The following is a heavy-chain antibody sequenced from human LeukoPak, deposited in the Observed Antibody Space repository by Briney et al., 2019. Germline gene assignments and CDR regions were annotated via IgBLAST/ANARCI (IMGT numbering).Heavy chain of an antibody. CDR3: ARDGYYYGSGGYYSSWFDP. Sequence: SETLSLTCTVSGGSVSSGSYYWSWIRQPPGKGLEWIGYIYYSGSTNYNPSLKSRVTISVDTSKNQFSLKLSSVTAEDTAVYYCARDGYYYGSGGYYSSWFDPWGQGTLVTVSS. J-gene: IGHJ5*02. CDR2: IYYSGST. D-gene: IGHD3-10*01. CDR1: GGSVSSGSYY. V-gene: IGHV4-61*01.